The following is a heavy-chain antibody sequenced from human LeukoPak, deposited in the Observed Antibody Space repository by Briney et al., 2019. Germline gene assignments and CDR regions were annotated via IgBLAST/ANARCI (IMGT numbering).Heavy chain of an antibody. CDR1: GYTFTSYA. V-gene: IGHV1-3*01. D-gene: IGHD6-13*01. Sequence: ASVKVSCKASGYTFTSYAMHWVRQAPGQRLEWMGWINAGNGNTKYSQKFQGRVTITRDTSASTAYMELSSLRSEDTAVYYCARDWYSSSWCPPYYYYYYGMDVWGQGTTVTVSS. J-gene: IGHJ6*02. CDR2: INAGNGNT. CDR3: ARDWYSSSWCPPYYYYYYGMDV.